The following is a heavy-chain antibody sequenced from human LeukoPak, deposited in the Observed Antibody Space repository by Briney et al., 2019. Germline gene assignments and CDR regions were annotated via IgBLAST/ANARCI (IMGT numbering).Heavy chain of an antibody. D-gene: IGHD1-26*01. J-gene: IGHJ4*02. V-gene: IGHV1-2*02. Sequence: GASVKVSCKASGYTFTGYYMHWVRQAPGQGLEWMGWINPNSGGTNYAQKFQGRVTMTRDTSISTAYMELSRLRSDDTAVYYCARDIKVRGATYWAYWGQGTLVTVSS. CDR1: GYTFTGYY. CDR3: ARDIKVRGATYWAY. CDR2: INPNSGGT.